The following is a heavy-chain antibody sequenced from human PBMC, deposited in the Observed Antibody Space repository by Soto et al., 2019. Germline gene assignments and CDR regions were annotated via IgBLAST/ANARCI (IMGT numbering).Heavy chain of an antibody. CDR1: GFTFSSYG. V-gene: IGHV3-30*18. CDR2: ISYDGSNK. Sequence: GGSLRLSCAASGFTFSSYGMHWVRQAPGKGLEWVAVISYDGSNKYYADSVKGRFTISRDNSKNTLYLQMNSLRAEDTAVYYCAKERYNWNYGGYFDYWGQGTLVTVSS. CDR3: AKERYNWNYGGYFDY. D-gene: IGHD1-7*01. J-gene: IGHJ4*02.